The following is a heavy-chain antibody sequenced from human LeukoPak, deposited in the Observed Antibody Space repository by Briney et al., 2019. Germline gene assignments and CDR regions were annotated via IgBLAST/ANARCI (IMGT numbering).Heavy chain of an antibody. V-gene: IGHV3-7*01. CDR2: IKQDGSEK. CDR1: GFTFSSYR. J-gene: IGHJ4*02. CDR3: ARERHGYSRRYFDY. D-gene: IGHD5-18*01. Sequence: GGSLRLSCAASGFTFSSYRMSWVRQAPGKGLEWVANIKQDGSEKYYVDSVKGRFTISRDNAKNSLYLQMNSLRDEDTAVYYCARERHGYSRRYFDYWGQGTLVTVSS.